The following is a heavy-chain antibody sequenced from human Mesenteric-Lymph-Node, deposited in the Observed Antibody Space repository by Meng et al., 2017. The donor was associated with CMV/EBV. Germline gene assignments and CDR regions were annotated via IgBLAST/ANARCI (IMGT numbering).Heavy chain of an antibody. CDR1: GGSISSSSYY. D-gene: IGHD2-2*01. J-gene: IGHJ5*02. Sequence: SETLSLTCTVSGGSISSSSYYWGWIRQPPGKGLEWIGSIYYSGSTNYNPSLKSRVTISVDTSKNQFSLKLSSVTAADTAVYYCARSAYYCSTTSCYGGNWFDPWGQGTLVTVSS. V-gene: IGHV4-39*07. CDR2: IYYSGST. CDR3: ARSAYYCSTTSCYGGNWFDP.